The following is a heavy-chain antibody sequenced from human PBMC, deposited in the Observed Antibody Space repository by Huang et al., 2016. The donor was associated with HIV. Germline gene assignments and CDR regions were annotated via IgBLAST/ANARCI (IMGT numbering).Heavy chain of an antibody. CDR1: GGSFSGYY. CDR2: INHSGST. D-gene: IGHD3-22*01. J-gene: IGHJ4*02. V-gene: IGHV4-34*01. Sequence: QVQLQQWGAGLLKPSETLSLTCAVYGGSFSGYYWSWIRQPPGKGLEWIGEINHSGSTNYNPSLKSRVTISVDTSKNQFSLKLSSVTAADTAVCYCARILMYYNSSGYGFDYWGQGTLVTVSS. CDR3: ARILMYYNSSGYGFDY.